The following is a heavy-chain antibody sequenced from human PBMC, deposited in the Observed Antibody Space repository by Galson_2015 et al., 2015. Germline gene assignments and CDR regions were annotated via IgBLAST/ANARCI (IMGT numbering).Heavy chain of an antibody. V-gene: IGHV3-11*01. CDR3: ARGRYYYDGSGA. J-gene: IGHJ4*02. Sequence: WVSYISGGGNTISYADSVKGRFTISRDNAKDSLYLQMNSLRAEDTAVYYCARGRYYYDGSGAWGQGTLVTVSS. D-gene: IGHD3-22*01. CDR2: ISGGGNTI.